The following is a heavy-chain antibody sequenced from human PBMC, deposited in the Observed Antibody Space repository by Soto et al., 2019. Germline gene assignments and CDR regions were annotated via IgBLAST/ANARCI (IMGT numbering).Heavy chain of an antibody. CDR2: ISGSGGST. J-gene: IGHJ4*02. CDR1: GFTFSSYA. D-gene: IGHD3-22*01. V-gene: IGHV3-23*01. Sequence: GGSLRLSCAASGFTFSSYAMSWVRQAPGEGLEWVSAISGSGGSTYYADSVKGRFTISRDNSKNTLYLQMNSLRAEDTAVYYCAKDQNYDSSGFDYWGQGTLVTVSS. CDR3: AKDQNYDSSGFDY.